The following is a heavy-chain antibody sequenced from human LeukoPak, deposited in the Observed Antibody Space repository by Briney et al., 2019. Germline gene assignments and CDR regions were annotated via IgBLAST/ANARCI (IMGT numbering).Heavy chain of an antibody. CDR2: ISSSGGSI. J-gene: IGHJ4*02. Sequence: GGSLRLSCAASGFTFSHYYMNWIRQAPGKGLEWISYISSSGGSIHYAASVKGRSTISRDNAKNSLYLQMDSLRADDTAVYYCARGDIAANDYFDYWGQGALVTVSS. CDR1: GFTFSHYY. CDR3: ARGDIAANDYFDY. V-gene: IGHV3-11*01. D-gene: IGHD2-21*01.